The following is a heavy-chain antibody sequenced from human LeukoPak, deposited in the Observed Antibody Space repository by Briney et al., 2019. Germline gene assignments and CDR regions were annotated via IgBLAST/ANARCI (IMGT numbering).Heavy chain of an antibody. CDR3: ARDWWIGNNWFDP. Sequence: SQTLSLTCAISGDSVSSNSAAWNWIRQSPSRGLEWLGRTYYRSKWYNDYAVSVKSRITINPDTSKNQFSLQLTSMTAADTAVYYCARDWWIGNNWFDPWGQGTLVTVSS. D-gene: IGHD2-15*01. V-gene: IGHV6-1*01. CDR1: GDSVSSNSAA. J-gene: IGHJ5*02. CDR2: TYYRSKWYN.